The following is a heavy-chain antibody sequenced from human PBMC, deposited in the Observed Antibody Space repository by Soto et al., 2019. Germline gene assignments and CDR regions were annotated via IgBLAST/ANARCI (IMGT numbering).Heavy chain of an antibody. V-gene: IGHV3-74*01. CDR3: ARDSRRITIFGVARFRPSYGMDV. J-gene: IGHJ6*02. D-gene: IGHD3-3*01. CDR2: INSDGSST. CDR1: GFTFSSYW. Sequence: LRLSCAASGFTFSSYWMHWVRQAPGKGLVWVSRINSDGSSTSYADSVKGRFTISRDNAKNTLYLQMNSLRAEDTAVYYCARDSRRITIFGVARFRPSYGMDVWGQGTTVTVSS.